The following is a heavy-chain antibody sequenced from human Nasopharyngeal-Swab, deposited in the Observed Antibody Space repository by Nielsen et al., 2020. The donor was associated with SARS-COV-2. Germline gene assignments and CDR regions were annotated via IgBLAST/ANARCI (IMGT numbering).Heavy chain of an antibody. D-gene: IGHD6-19*01. Sequence: GESLKISCAASGFTFSSYGMHWVRQAPGKGLEWVAVKWYDGRNKYYSDSVKGRFTLSRDNSKNTLYLQMNSLRAEDTAVYYCAREYSSGWYIFDYWGQGTLVTVSS. CDR1: GFTFSSYG. J-gene: IGHJ4*02. V-gene: IGHV3-33*01. CDR2: KWYDGRNK. CDR3: AREYSSGWYIFDY.